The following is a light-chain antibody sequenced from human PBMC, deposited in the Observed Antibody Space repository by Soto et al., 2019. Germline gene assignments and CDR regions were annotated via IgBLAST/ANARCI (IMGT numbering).Light chain of an antibody. CDR3: MQGTHWPPIT. Sequence: DVVLTQSPLSLPVTLGQPASISFRSTQSLVYSDGNIYLNWFQQRPGQAPRRLIYKVSNRDSGVPDRFSGSGSGTDFTLKISRVEAEDVGVYYCMQGTHWPPITCGQGTRLEI. CDR2: KVS. CDR1: QSLVYSDGNIY. J-gene: IGKJ5*01. V-gene: IGKV2-30*01.